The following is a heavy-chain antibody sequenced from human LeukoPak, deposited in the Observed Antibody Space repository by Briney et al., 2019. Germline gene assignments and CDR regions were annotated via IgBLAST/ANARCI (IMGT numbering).Heavy chain of an antibody. Sequence: GGSLRLSCAASGFTFSSYGMHWVRQAPGKGLEWVAVISYDGSNKYYADSVKGRFTISRDNSKNTLYLQMNSLRAEDTAVYYCARESESYDSSGSTFGYWGQGTLVTVSS. V-gene: IGHV3-30*03. CDR3: ARESESYDSSGSTFGY. J-gene: IGHJ4*02. D-gene: IGHD3-22*01. CDR1: GFTFSSYG. CDR2: ISYDGSNK.